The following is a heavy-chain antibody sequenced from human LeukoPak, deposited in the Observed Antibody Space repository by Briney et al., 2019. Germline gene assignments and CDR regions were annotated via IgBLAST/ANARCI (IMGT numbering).Heavy chain of an antibody. Sequence: PSETLSLTCTVSGGSISSSSYYWSWIRQPPGKGLEWIGYIYYSGSTNYNPSLKSRVTISVDTSKNQFSLKLSSVTAADTAVYYCARTLYGSGSYYTYFDYWGQGTLVTVSS. J-gene: IGHJ4*02. D-gene: IGHD3-10*01. CDR2: IYYSGST. CDR3: ARTLYGSGSYYTYFDY. V-gene: IGHV4-61*01. CDR1: GGSISSSSYY.